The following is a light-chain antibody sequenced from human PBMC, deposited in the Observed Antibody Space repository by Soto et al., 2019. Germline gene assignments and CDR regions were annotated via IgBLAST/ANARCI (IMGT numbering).Light chain of an antibody. CDR1: QSVSSSY. CDR3: QHSVTSRFT. V-gene: IGKV3-20*01. J-gene: IGKJ3*01. CDR2: GVS. Sequence: EIVLTQSPGTLSLSPGERATLSCRASQSVSSSYLAWYQQKPGQAPRLLIYGVSSRATGIPDRFSGSESGTDLTLTISRLEPEDFAVYYCQHSVTSRFTFGPGTKVEI.